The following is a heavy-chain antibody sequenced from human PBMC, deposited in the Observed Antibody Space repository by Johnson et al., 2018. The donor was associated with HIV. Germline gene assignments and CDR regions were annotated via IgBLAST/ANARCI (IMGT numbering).Heavy chain of an antibody. CDR3: AKDIVYGVYGSQGDFHI. J-gene: IGHJ3*02. CDR1: GFTFDDYA. D-gene: IGHD4-17*01. V-gene: IGHV3-9*01. Sequence: VQLVESGGGLVQPGGSLRLSCAASGFTFDDYAMHWVRQAPGKGLEWVSGISWNSGSIDYADSVKGRFSISRDNPKKSLYLQMNGLRPEDTGIYYCAKDIVYGVYGSQGDFHIWGRGTMVKVSS. CDR2: ISWNSGSI.